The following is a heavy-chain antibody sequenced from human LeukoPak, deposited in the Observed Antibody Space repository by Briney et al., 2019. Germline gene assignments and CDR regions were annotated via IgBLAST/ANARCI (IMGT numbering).Heavy chain of an antibody. CDR1: GGYISTYY. V-gene: IGHV4-59*01. CDR2: IYYSGST. J-gene: IGHJ6*03. CDR3: ARGKRGGYDYYYYYYMDV. D-gene: IGHD5-12*01. Sequence: SETLSLTCTVSGGYISTYYWSWIRQPPGKGLEWIGYIYYSGSTNYNPSLKSRVTISVDTSKNQFSLKLSSVTAADTAVYYCARGKRGGYDYYYYYYMDVWGKGTTVTVSS.